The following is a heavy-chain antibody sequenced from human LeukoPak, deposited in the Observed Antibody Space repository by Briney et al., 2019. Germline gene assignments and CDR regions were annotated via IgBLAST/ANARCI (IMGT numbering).Heavy chain of an antibody. D-gene: IGHD5/OR15-5a*01. CDR3: TKDSSVPFGITD. CDR2: TGGSGSNT. J-gene: IGHJ4*02. CDR1: GFTFSRYA. V-gene: IGHV3-23*01. Sequence: GGSLRLSCAASGFTFSRYAMSWVRQAPGKGLEWVSATGGSGSNTYYADSVKGRFTISRDNSKSTLSLQLNSLRAEDTAVYYCTKDSSVPFGITDWGQGTLVTVSS.